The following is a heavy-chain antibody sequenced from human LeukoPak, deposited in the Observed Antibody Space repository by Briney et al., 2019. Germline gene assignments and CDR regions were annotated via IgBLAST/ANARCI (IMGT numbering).Heavy chain of an antibody. V-gene: IGHV3-30*18. D-gene: IGHD3-10*01. Sequence: PGRSLRLSCAASGFTFSSYGMHWVRQAPGKGLEWVAVISYDGSNKYYADSVKGRFTISRDNSKNTLYLQMNSLRAEDTAVYYCAKAGKLWFRELLRVFAFDIWGQGTMVTVSS. J-gene: IGHJ3*02. CDR3: AKAGKLWFRELLRVFAFDI. CDR2: ISYDGSNK. CDR1: GFTFSSYG.